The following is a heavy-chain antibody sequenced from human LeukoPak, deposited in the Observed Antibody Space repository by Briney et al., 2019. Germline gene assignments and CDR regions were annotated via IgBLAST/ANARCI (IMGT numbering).Heavy chain of an antibody. CDR1: GGSFSGYF. D-gene: IGHD2-15*01. J-gene: IGHJ4*02. CDR2: INHSGST. CDR3: AAIQGSFDY. Sequence: SETLXLTCAVNGGSFSGYFWSWIRQPPGKGLEWIGEINHSGSTYYNASLKSRITISVDTSKNHFSLKVSSVTAADTAVYYCAAIQGSFDYWGQGALVIVSS. V-gene: IGHV4-34*01.